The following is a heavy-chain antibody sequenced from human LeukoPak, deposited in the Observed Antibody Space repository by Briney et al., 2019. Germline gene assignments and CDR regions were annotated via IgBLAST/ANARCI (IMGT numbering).Heavy chain of an antibody. CDR3: ARVIAPQDYYDSSPNFDY. V-gene: IGHV3-21*01. Sequence: PGGSLRLSCAASGFTFSSYSRKWVRQAPGKGLEWVSSTSSSSSYIYYADSVKGRFTISRDNAKNSLYLQMNSLRAEDTAVYYCARVIAPQDYYDSSPNFDYWGQGTLATVSS. D-gene: IGHD3-22*01. CDR2: TSSSSSYI. J-gene: IGHJ4*02. CDR1: GFTFSSYS.